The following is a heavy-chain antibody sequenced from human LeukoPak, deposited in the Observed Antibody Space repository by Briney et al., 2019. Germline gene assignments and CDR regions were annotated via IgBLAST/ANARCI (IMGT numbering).Heavy chain of an antibody. J-gene: IGHJ4*02. V-gene: IGHV4-61*01. CDR1: GGSVSSDNYY. CDR2: IYYSGST. Sequence: SETLSLTCTVSGGSVSSDNYYWSWVRQPPGGGLEWIGYIYYSGSTNYNPSLKSRVTISVDTSKNQFSLKLSSVTAADTAVYYCARGPVVVAATGLDYWGQGTLVTVSS. CDR3: ARGPVVVAATGLDY. D-gene: IGHD2-15*01.